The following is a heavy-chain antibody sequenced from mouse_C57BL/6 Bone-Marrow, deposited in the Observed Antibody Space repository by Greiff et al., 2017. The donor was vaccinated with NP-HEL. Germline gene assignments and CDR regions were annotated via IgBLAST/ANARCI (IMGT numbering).Heavy chain of an antibody. CDR1: GYTFTSYW. J-gene: IGHJ4*01. V-gene: IGHV1-5*01. D-gene: IGHD4-1*01. Sequence: VQLQQSGTVLARPGASVKMSCKTSGYTFTSYWMHWVKQRPGQGLEWIGAIYPGNSDTSYNQKFKGKAKLTAVTSASTAYMELSSLTTEDSAVYYCTRRCANWDYAMDYWGQGTSVTVAS. CDR2: IYPGNSDT. CDR3: TRRCANWDYAMDY.